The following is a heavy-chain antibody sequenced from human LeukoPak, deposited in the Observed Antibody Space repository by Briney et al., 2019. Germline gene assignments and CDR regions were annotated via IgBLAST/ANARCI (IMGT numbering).Heavy chain of an antibody. V-gene: IGHV3-23*01. D-gene: IGHD6-13*01. CDR2: ISGSGGST. CDR3: AKGSAAAGTGIDP. J-gene: IGHJ5*02. CDR1: GFTFISYA. Sequence: PGGSLRLSCAASGFTFISYAISWVPQAPGKGLEGLSAISGSGGSTYYADSAKGRFTISRDNSKNTLYLQMNRLRAEDTAVYYCAKGSAAAGTGIDPWGQGTLVTVSS.